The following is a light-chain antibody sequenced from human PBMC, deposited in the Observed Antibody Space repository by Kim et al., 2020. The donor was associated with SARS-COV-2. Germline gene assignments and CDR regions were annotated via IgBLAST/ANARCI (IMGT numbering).Light chain of an antibody. CDR1: RGDSSN. J-gene: IGKJ5*01. V-gene: IGKV3-15*01. CDR3: QQYNDWPIT. CDR2: GAS. Sequence: STGEGGTLSCRASRGDSSNLAWYQQKTDQAPGLLFYGASSRATDIPARFSGSGSGTEFSLTISSLQSEDCAIYYCQQYNDWPITFGQGTRLEIK.